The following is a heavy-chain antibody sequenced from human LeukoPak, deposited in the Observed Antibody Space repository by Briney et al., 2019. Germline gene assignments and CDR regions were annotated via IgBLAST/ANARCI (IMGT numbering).Heavy chain of an antibody. Sequence: GGSLRLSCAASGFTFSSYSMNWVRQAPGKGLEWVSSISSSSSYIYYADSVKGRFTISRDNAKNSLYLQMNSLRAEDTAVYYCARDPASELWFGELFLDYWGQGTLVTVSS. CDR2: ISSSSSYI. CDR1: GFTFSSYS. CDR3: ARDPASELWFGELFLDY. D-gene: IGHD3-10*01. J-gene: IGHJ4*02. V-gene: IGHV3-21*01.